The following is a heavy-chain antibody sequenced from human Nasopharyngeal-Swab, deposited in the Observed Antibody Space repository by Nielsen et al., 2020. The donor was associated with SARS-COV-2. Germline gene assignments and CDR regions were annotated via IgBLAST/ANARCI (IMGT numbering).Heavy chain of an antibody. V-gene: IGHV3-30*03. Sequence: GESLKISCAASGFTFSSYGMHWVRQAPGKGLEWVAVISYDGSNKYHADSVKGRFTISRDNSRKTLYLQMNSLKTDDTALYYCARDPGYTSGWPDYWGQGTLVTVSS. J-gene: IGHJ4*02. D-gene: IGHD6-19*01. CDR3: ARDPGYTSGWPDY. CDR2: ISYDGSNK. CDR1: GFTFSSYG.